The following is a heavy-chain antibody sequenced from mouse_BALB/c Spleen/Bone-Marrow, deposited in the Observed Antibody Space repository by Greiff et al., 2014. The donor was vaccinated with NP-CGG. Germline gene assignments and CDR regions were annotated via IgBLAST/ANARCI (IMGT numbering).Heavy chain of an antibody. J-gene: IGHJ2*01. V-gene: IGHV1-9*01. CDR2: ILPGSGTT. D-gene: IGHD2-14*01. CDR1: GYTFSSYW. Sequence: VQVVESGAELMKPGASVKISCKATGYTFSSYWIEWVKQRPGHGPEWIGEILPGSGTTNYNEKFKGKATFTADTSSNTAYMQLSSLTSEDSAVYYCARGTYRYYFDYWGQGTTLTVSS. CDR3: ARGTYRYYFDY.